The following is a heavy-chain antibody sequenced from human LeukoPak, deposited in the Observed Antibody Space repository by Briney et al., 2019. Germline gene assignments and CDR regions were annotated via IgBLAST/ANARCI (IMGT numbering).Heavy chain of an antibody. CDR3: ARDPRHCSSTSCYPD. V-gene: IGHV3-33*01. J-gene: IGHJ4*02. Sequence: GGSLRLSCAASGFSFSTYAMHWVRQAPGKGLEWVALIWHDASHTFYTDSVKGRFTISRDNSKNTVYLQMNSLGGEDTAVYYCARDPRHCSSTSCYPDWGQGTLVTVSS. CDR2: IWHDASHT. CDR1: GFSFSTYA. D-gene: IGHD2-2*01.